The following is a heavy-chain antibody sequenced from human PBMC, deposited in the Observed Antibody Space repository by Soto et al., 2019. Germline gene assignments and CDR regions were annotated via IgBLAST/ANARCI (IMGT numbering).Heavy chain of an antibody. CDR3: AKAYDILTGYWPYYYYGMDV. D-gene: IGHD3-9*01. CDR1: GFPLSSYA. CDR2: ISGSGGST. J-gene: IGHJ6*02. Sequence: PGGSLRLSCAASGFPLSSYAMSWVRQAQGKGLEWVSAISGSGGSTYYADSVKGRFTISRDNSKNTLYLQMNSLRAEDTAVYYCAKAYDILTGYWPYYYYGMDVWGQGTTVTAP. V-gene: IGHV3-23*01.